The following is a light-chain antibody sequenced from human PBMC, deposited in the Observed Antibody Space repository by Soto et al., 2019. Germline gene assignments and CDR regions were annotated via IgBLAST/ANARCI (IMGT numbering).Light chain of an antibody. CDR2: EGT. J-gene: IGLJ1*01. CDR3: SSSRSTSNYV. Sequence: QSALTQPASVSGSPGQSIIISCSGSSNDVGGYNLVSWYQHHPDKAPKVIIYEGTKRPSGLSTRFSGSKSGNTASLTISGLQAEDEAHYYCSSSRSTSNYVFGSGTKVTVL. CDR1: SNDVGGYNL. V-gene: IGLV2-14*02.